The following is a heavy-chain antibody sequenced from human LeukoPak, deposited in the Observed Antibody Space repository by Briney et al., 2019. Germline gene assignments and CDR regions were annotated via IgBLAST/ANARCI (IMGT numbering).Heavy chain of an antibody. J-gene: IGHJ4*02. CDR2: IYYSGST. CDR1: GGSISSSSYY. Sequence: SETLSLTCTVSGGSISSSSYYWGWIRQPPGKGLEWIGNIYYSGSTYYNPSLESRVTMSLDTSKNQFSLKLSSVTAADTAVYYCAREKHSIAARREFDYWGQGTLVTVSS. D-gene: IGHD6-6*01. V-gene: IGHV4-39*07. CDR3: AREKHSIAARREFDY.